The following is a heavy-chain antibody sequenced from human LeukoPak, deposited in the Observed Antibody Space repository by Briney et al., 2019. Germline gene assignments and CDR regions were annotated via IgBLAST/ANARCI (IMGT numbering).Heavy chain of an antibody. CDR2: ISGDGGST. D-gene: IGHD1-26*01. CDR1: GFTFDDYV. Sequence: GGSLRLSCAASGFTFDDYVMHWVRQAPGKGLEWVSLISGDGGSTYYADSVKGRFTISRDNSKNSLYLQMNSLRTEDTALYYCVKVLQPGRSYAFDIWGQRTIV. CDR3: VKVLQPGRSYAFDI. J-gene: IGHJ3*02. V-gene: IGHV3-43*02.